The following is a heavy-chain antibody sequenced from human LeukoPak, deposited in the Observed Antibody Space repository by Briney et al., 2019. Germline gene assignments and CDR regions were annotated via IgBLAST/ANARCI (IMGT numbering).Heavy chain of an antibody. J-gene: IGHJ3*02. CDR3: ARVSDDAFDI. CDR2: IYSGGTT. CDR1: GFTVSSNY. Sequence: TGGSLRLSCAASGFTVSSNYMSRVRQAPGKGLDWVSVIYSGGTTYYTDSVKGRFTISRDNSKNTLYLQMNSLRAEDTAVYYCARVSDDAFDIWGQGTMVTVSS. V-gene: IGHV3-53*01.